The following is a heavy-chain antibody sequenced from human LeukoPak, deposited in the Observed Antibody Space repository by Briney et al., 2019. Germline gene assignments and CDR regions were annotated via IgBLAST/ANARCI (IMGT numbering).Heavy chain of an antibody. CDR3: ARVRSVPDY. Sequence: GGSLRLSCATSGFTFSSYGFHWVRQAPGKGLEWVAVISNNGGYKHYTDSVKGRFTISRDNAKNSLYLQMNSLRAEDTAVYYCARVRSVPDYWGQGTLVTVSS. J-gene: IGHJ4*02. V-gene: IGHV3-33*01. CDR1: GFTFSSYG. CDR2: ISNNGGYK. D-gene: IGHD3-10*01.